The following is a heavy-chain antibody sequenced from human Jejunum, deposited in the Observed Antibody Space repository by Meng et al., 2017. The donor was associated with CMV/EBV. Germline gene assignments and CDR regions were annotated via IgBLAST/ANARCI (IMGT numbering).Heavy chain of an antibody. J-gene: IGHJ4*02. CDR3: ARGLGHASNNSHDY. Sequence: GESMRRHYWTWIRQPPGKGLEWMGHVYYSGSATYSPSIRSRVTISVDMSKNQFSLKLRSVTAADTDMYFCARGLGHASNNSHDYWGQGTLVTVSS. CDR2: VYYSGSA. V-gene: IGHV4-59*11. CDR1: GESMRRHY. D-gene: IGHD1-1*01.